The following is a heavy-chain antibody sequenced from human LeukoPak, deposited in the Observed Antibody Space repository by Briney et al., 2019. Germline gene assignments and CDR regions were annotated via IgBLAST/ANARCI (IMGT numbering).Heavy chain of an antibody. CDR1: GGSISSYY. CDR2: IYYSGST. CDR3: ARVYYSSSYDYWYFDL. D-gene: IGHD6-13*01. Sequence: SETLSLTCTVSGGSISSYYWGWIRQPPGKGLEWIGYIYYSGSTNYNPSLKSRVTISVDTSKNQFSLKLSSVTAADTAVHYCARVYYSSSYDYWYFDLWGRGTLVTVSS. V-gene: IGHV4-59*01. J-gene: IGHJ2*01.